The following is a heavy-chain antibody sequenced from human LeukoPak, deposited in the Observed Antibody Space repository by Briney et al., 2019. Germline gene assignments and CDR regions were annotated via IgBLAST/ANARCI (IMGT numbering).Heavy chain of an antibody. V-gene: IGHV3-23*01. CDR1: GFTFSSYA. Sequence: LGGSLRLSCAASGFTFSSYAMSWVRQAPGKGLEWVSAISGSGGSTYYADSVKGRFTISRDNSKNTLYLQMNSLRAEDTAVYYCARESSSGWAHYFDYWGQGTLVTVSS. CDR3: ARESSSGWAHYFDY. J-gene: IGHJ4*02. CDR2: ISGSGGST. D-gene: IGHD6-19*01.